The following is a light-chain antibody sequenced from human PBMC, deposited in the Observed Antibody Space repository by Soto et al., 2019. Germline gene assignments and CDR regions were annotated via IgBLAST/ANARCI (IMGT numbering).Light chain of an antibody. CDR3: SSYAGSNNLYV. J-gene: IGLJ1*01. Sequence: QSALTQPPSASGSPGQSVTISCTGTSSDIGVYNYVSWYQQHPGKAPKLMIYEVSKRPSGVPDRFSGSKSGNTASLTVSGLQAEDEAEYYCSSYAGSNNLYVFGTGTKVTVL. CDR1: SSDIGVYNY. CDR2: EVS. V-gene: IGLV2-8*01.